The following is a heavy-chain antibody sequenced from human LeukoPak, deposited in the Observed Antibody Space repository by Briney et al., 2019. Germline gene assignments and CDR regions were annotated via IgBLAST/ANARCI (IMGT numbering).Heavy chain of an antibody. D-gene: IGHD4/OR15-4a*01. CDR2: INWNSGSI. CDR1: GFTFDDYA. J-gene: IGHJ4*02. CDR3: ANWANALDY. Sequence: GGSLRLSCAASGFTFDDYAMHWVRQAPGKGLEWVSGINWNSGSIGYADSVKGRFTISRDNAKNSLYLQMNNLRAEDTAVYYCANWANALDYWGQGTLVTVSS. V-gene: IGHV3-9*01.